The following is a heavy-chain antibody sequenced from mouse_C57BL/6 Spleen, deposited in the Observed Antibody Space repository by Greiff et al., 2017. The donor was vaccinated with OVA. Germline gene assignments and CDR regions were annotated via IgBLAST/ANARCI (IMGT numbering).Heavy chain of an antibody. Sequence: VQLQQPGAELVKPGASVKLSCKASGYTFTSYWMHWVKQRPGQGLEWIGMIHPNSGSTNYNEKFKSKATLTVDKSSSTAYMQLSSLTSEDSAVYYCARYLTVVATNYYAMDYWGQGTSVTVSS. CDR1: GYTFTSYW. CDR3: ARYLTVVATNYYAMDY. CDR2: IHPNSGST. V-gene: IGHV1-64*01. J-gene: IGHJ4*01. D-gene: IGHD1-1*01.